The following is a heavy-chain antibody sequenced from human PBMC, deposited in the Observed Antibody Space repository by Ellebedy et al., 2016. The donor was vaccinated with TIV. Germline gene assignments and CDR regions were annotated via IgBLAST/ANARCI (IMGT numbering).Heavy chain of an antibody. CDR2: IGGGGDGT. V-gene: IGHV3-23*01. Sequence: GESLKISSDASGFSFNNYAMTWVRQAPGKGLEWVSVIGGGGDGTDYADSVKGRFTVSRDNSKKTLYLQMNSLRAEDTAVYYCAKDADYDDYGLFDSWGQGTLVTVSS. CDR1: GFSFNNYA. D-gene: IGHD4-17*01. J-gene: IGHJ4*02. CDR3: AKDADYDDYGLFDS.